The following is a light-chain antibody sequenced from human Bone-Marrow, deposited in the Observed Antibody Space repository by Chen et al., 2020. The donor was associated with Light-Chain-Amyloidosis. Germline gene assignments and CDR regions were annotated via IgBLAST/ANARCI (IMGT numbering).Light chain of an antibody. CDR1: NIGSKS. CDR3: QVWDSSSDPWV. Sequence: SYVLTQPPSVSVAPGQTARITCGGNNIGSKSVHWYQQKPGQAPVLVVYDDNDRPSGIPERFSGSNSGNTATLTISRVEAGDEADYYCQVWDSSSDPWVFGGGTKLTVL. J-gene: IGLJ3*02. V-gene: IGLV3-21*02. CDR2: DDN.